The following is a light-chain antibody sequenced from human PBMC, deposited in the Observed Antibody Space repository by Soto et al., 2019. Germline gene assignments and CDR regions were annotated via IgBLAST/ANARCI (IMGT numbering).Light chain of an antibody. CDR1: QSVSTY. V-gene: IGKV3-11*01. J-gene: IGKJ4*01. CDR2: DAS. Sequence: EIVLTQSPATLSLSPGERATLSCRASQSVSTYLAWYQQKPGQAPRLLIYDASNRASGIPARFSGSGSGTDFTLTISSLEPEDFSFYYCQQRSSLPRSFGGGTKVEIK. CDR3: QQRSSLPRS.